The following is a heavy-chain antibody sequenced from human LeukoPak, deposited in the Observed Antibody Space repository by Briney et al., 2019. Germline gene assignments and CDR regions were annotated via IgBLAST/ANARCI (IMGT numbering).Heavy chain of an antibody. V-gene: IGHV3-21*01. J-gene: IGHJ5*02. CDR2: ISSSSSYI. CDR3: ARTLMGIAAARWFDP. D-gene: IGHD6-13*01. CDR1: GFTFSSYS. Sequence: PGGSLRLSCAASGFTFSSYSMNWVRQAPGKGLEWVSSISSSSSYIYYADSVKGRFTISRDNAKNSLYLQMNSLRAEDTAVYYCARTLMGIAAARWFDPWGQGTLVTVSS.